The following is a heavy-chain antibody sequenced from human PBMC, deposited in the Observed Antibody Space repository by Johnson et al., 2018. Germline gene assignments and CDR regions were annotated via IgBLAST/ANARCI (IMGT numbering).Heavy chain of an antibody. CDR3: AKDRRGYSYGGLGLAMDV. D-gene: IGHD5-18*01. CDR2: ISYDGSNK. V-gene: IGHV3-30*18. J-gene: IGHJ6*04. Sequence: QVQLVESGGGVVQPGRSLRLSCAASGFTFSSYGMHWVRQAPGKGLEWVAVISYDGSNKYYADSVEGRFTISRDNAKNTLYLQMNSRRAEDTAVYYCAKDRRGYSYGGLGLAMDVWGKGTTVTVSS. CDR1: GFTFSSYG.